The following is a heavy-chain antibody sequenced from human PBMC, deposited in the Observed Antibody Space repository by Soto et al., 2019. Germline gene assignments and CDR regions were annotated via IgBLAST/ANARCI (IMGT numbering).Heavy chain of an antibody. CDR1: GFSFGKYA. CDR2: ISHDGSKK. V-gene: IGHV3-30*18. Sequence: QVQLVESGGRVVQPGRSLRLSCVASGFSFGKYAMHWVRQAPGKELEWVAVISHDGSKKYSADSVMGRLTISRDNSENTLFLQVNSLRGEDTAVYYCAKDISSYSGSYSYYFDYWGQGTLVTVSS. J-gene: IGHJ4*02. CDR3: AKDISSYSGSYSYYFDY. D-gene: IGHD1-26*01.